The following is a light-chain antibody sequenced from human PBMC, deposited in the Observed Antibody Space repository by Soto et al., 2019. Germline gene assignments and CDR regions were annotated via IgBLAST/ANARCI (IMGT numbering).Light chain of an antibody. Sequence: QPALTQPASVSGSPGQSITISCTGTSSDVGGYNYVSWYQQHPGKAPKVMIHEVNKRPSGVSIRFSGSKSGSTASLTISGLQAEDEAEYYCCSYAGSSTFVFGTGTKVTVL. J-gene: IGLJ1*01. CDR1: SSDVGGYNY. V-gene: IGLV2-23*02. CDR2: EVN. CDR3: CSYAGSSTFV.